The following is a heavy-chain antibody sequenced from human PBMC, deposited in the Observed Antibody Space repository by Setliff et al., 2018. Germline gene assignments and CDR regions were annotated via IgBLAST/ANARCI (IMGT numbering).Heavy chain of an antibody. V-gene: IGHV5-51*01. Sequence: GESLKIPCKASGYIFTNYWIGWVRQMPGKGLEWMGVIYPGDSDTRYSPSFQGQVTISADKSINTAYLQWSGLKASDTAIYYCTRHEDRNKCTSSSCYRENDAFDVWGQGAMVTVSS. D-gene: IGHD2-2*01. CDR2: IYPGDSDT. J-gene: IGHJ3*01. CDR3: TRHEDRNKCTSSSCYRENDAFDV. CDR1: GYIFTNYW.